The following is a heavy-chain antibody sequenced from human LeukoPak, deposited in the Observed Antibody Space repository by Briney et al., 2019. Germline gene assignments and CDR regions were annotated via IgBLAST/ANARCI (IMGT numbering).Heavy chain of an antibody. V-gene: IGHV1-69*05. CDR3: ARGAGDWNYGEWGAFDI. CDR1: GETLTESA. D-gene: IGHD1-7*01. Sequence: SVKVSCKISGETLTESAIHWVRQAPGKGLEWMGGIIPIFGTANYAQKFQGRVTITTDESTSTAYMELSSLRSEDTAVYYCARGAGDWNYGEWGAFDIWGQGTMVTVSS. J-gene: IGHJ3*02. CDR2: IIPIFGTA.